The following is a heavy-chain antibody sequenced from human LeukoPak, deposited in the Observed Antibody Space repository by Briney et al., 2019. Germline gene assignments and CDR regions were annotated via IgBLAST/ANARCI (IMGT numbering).Heavy chain of an antibody. CDR2: IYYSGST. CDR1: GGSISSSSYY. Sequence: SETLSLTCTVSGGSISSSSYYWGWIRQPPGKGLEWIGSIYYSGSTYYNPSLKSRVTISLDTSKNQFSLKLSSVTAADTAVYYCARALYSYGYGLSDYWGQGTLVTVSS. CDR3: ARALYSYGYGLSDY. J-gene: IGHJ4*02. V-gene: IGHV4-39*07. D-gene: IGHD5-12*01.